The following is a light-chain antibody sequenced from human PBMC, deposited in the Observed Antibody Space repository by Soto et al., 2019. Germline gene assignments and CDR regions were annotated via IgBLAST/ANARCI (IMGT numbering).Light chain of an antibody. CDR1: SSDVGGYNS. Sequence: QSALTQPPSASGSPGQSVTISCTGTSSDVGGYNSVSWYQQHPGKAPKLIIYEVTKRPLGVPDRFSGSKSGNTASLTVSGLQAEDEADYYCSSHAGIINVVFGGGTKLTVL. CDR2: EVT. J-gene: IGLJ3*02. CDR3: SSHAGIINVV. V-gene: IGLV2-8*01.